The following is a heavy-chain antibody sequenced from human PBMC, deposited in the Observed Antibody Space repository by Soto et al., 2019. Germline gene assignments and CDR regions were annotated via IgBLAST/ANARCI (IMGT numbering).Heavy chain of an antibody. CDR3: GRRRGGGGY. Sequence: EVQLVESGGGLIQPGGSLRLSCAVSGFTVSNNYMSWVRQAPGKGLEGVSVIYSGGYTAYGDSVKGRFTISRDNSKNTLYLQKNSRGAAARAVFFCGRRRGGGGYWGQGTLVTVSS. V-gene: IGHV3-53*01. CDR1: GFTVSNNY. D-gene: IGHD3-10*01. J-gene: IGHJ4*02. CDR2: IYSGGYT.